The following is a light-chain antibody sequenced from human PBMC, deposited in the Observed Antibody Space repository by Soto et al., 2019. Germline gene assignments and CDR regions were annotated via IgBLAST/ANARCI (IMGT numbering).Light chain of an antibody. CDR1: QCISSS. CDR2: AAS. J-gene: IGKJ2*01. Sequence: DIQMTQSPSSLAAVVGDRVTITCRASQCISSSLNWYQQKPGKAPNLLIYAASTLQSGVPSRFSGSGSGTDFTLTISSLPPEDFATYYCQQSYSTPRTFGRGTKLEIK. CDR3: QQSYSTPRT. V-gene: IGKV1-39*01.